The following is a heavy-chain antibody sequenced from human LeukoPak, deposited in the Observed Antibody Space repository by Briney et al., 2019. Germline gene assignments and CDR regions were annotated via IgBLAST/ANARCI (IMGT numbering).Heavy chain of an antibody. Sequence: GGSLRLSCAASGFTFDDYGMSWVRQAPGKGLEWVSGINWNGGSTGYADSVKGRFTISRDNAKNSLYLQMNSLRAEDTAVYYCGRVNYYDSSGYYYEDDYWGQGTLVTVSS. CDR3: GRVNYYDSSGYYYEDDY. CDR1: GFTFDDYG. CDR2: INWNGGST. J-gene: IGHJ4*02. D-gene: IGHD3-22*01. V-gene: IGHV3-20*04.